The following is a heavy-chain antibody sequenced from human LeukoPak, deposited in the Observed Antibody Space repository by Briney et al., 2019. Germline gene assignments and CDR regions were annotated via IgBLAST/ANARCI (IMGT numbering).Heavy chain of an antibody. J-gene: IGHJ5*02. V-gene: IGHV4-59*01. D-gene: IGHD3-3*01. CDR3: ARGGYDFWSGYSNWFDP. Sequence: SEPLSLTCTVSGGSISSYYWSWLRHPPGKGLEGIGYIYYSGSTNYNPSLKSRVTISVDTSKNQFSLKLISVTAADTAVYYCARGGYDFWSGYSNWFDPWGARTLVTVSS. CDR1: GGSISSYY. CDR2: IYYSGST.